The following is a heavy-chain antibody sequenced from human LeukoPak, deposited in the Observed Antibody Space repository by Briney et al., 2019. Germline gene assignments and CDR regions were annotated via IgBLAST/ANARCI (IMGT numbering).Heavy chain of an antibody. J-gene: IGHJ4*02. Sequence: PSETLSLTCTVSGGSISGHYWGWIRQPPGKGLEWIGYIHCSGRTDYKPSLRSRLTLSLDTSRNRFSLKLRSVSAADTAVYYCVRENYFDKWGRGTLVTVSS. CDR3: VRENYFDK. CDR1: GGSISGHY. V-gene: IGHV4-59*11. CDR2: IHCSGRT.